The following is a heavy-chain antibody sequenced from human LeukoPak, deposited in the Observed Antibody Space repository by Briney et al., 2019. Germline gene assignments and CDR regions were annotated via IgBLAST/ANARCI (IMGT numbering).Heavy chain of an antibody. J-gene: IGHJ5*02. V-gene: IGHV3-7*01. CDR2: INRDGSEK. Sequence: GGSLRLSCAASGFTFSSYWMSWVRQAPGRGLEWVANINRDGSEKNYVDSVKGRFTISRDNAKNSLYLQMNSLTADDTAVYYCARNQYPWGQGTLVTVSS. CDR1: GFTFSSYW. CDR3: ARNQYP. D-gene: IGHD1-14*01.